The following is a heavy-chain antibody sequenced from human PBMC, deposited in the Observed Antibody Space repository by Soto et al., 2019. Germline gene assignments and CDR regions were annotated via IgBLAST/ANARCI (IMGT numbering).Heavy chain of an antibody. Sequence: GESLKISCKGSGYSFTSYWISWVRQMPGKGLEWMGRIDPSDSYTNYSPSFQGHVTISADKSISTAYLQWSSLKASDTAMYYCARHVGLRYFDWFPNFDCWGQGTLVTVSS. V-gene: IGHV5-10-1*01. D-gene: IGHD3-9*01. CDR1: GYSFTSYW. J-gene: IGHJ4*02. CDR3: ARHVGLRYFDWFPNFDC. CDR2: IDPSDSYT.